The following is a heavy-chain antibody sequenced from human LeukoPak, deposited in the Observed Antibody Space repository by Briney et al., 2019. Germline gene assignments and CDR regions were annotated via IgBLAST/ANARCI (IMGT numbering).Heavy chain of an antibody. Sequence: GASVKVSCKASGYTFTSYGISWVRQAPGQGLEWMGWISAYNGNTNYAQKLQGRVTMTTDTSTSTAYMELRSLRSDDTAVYYCARDGGDIVVVPAASAGNWFDPWGQGTLVTVSS. D-gene: IGHD2-2*01. CDR3: ARDGGDIVVVPAASAGNWFDP. V-gene: IGHV1-18*01. CDR1: GYTFTSYG. CDR2: ISAYNGNT. J-gene: IGHJ5*02.